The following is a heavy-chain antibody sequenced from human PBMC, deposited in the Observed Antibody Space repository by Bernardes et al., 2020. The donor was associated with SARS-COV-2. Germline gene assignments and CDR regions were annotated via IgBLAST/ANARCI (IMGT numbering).Heavy chain of an antibody. Sequence: SETLSLTCAGYGVAFSGSYLSWISQSPGPGLAWIGEINKSGSTNYNPSLKSRVTLSLDTSRNQFSLNLRSLTAADTAVYYCVRGTNSVNMILRVIGFNVYVDDWGQGLLFTVCS. CDR2: INKSGST. CDR1: GVAFSGSY. V-gene: IGHV4-34*01. CDR3: VRGTNSVNMILRVIGFNVYVDD. D-gene: IGHD3-22*01. J-gene: IGHJ4*02.